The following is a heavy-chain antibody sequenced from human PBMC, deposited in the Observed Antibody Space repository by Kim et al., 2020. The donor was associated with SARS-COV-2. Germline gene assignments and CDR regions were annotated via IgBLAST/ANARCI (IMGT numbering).Heavy chain of an antibody. D-gene: IGHD3-3*01. V-gene: IGHV3-11*01. Sequence: GGSLRLSCAASGFTFSDYYMSWIRQAPGKGLEWVSYISSSGSTIYYADSVKGRFTISRDNAKNSLYLQMNSLRAEDTAVYYCASDERSDTYYDFWSFRAYYHYGMDVWGQGTTVTVSS. J-gene: IGHJ6*02. CDR2: ISSSGSTI. CDR1: GFTFSDYY. CDR3: ASDERSDTYYDFWSFRAYYHYGMDV.